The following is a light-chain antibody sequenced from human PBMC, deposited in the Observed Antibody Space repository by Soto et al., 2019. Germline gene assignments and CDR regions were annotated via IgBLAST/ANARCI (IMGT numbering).Light chain of an antibody. J-gene: IGKJ3*01. Sequence: EIVMTQSPATLSVSPGERATLSCRASQSVSSNLAWYQQKPGQAPRLLIYGASTRATGIPARFSGSGSGTEFTLTISSLQSEDFAVYYCQQSGTSPFTFGPGTKVDIK. CDR3: QQSGTSPFT. CDR1: QSVSSN. CDR2: GAS. V-gene: IGKV3-15*01.